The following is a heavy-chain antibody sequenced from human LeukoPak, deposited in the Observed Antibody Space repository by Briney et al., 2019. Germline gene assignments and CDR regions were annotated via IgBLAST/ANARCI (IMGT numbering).Heavy chain of an antibody. CDR1: GGSFSGYY. J-gene: IGHJ4*02. Sequence: SETLSLTCAVYGGSFSGYYWSWIRQPPGKGLEWIGEINHSGSTNYNPSLKSRVTISVDTSKNQFSLKLSSVTAADTAVYYCARKSSTWPYYYFDYWGQGTLVTVSS. CDR3: ARKSSTWPYYYFDY. CDR2: INHSGST. D-gene: IGHD2-2*01. V-gene: IGHV4-34*01.